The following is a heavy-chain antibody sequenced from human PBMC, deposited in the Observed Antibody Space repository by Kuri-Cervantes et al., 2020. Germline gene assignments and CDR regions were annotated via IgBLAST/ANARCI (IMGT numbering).Heavy chain of an antibody. CDR3: ARDPGNGDYYFDY. CDR1: GGSISSGSYY. D-gene: IGHD4-17*01. V-gene: IGHV4-61*02. Sequence: SETLSLTCAVSGGSISSGSYYWSWIRQPAGKELEWIGRIYTTGSTNYNPSLKSRVTISVDTSKNQFSLKLSSVTAADTAVYYCARDPGNGDYYFDYWGQGTLVTVSS. CDR2: IYTTGST. J-gene: IGHJ4*02.